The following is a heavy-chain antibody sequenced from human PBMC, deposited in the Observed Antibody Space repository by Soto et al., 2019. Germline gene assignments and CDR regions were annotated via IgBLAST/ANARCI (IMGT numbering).Heavy chain of an antibody. V-gene: IGHV4-4*02. CDR2: IYHSGST. D-gene: IGHD6-13*01. J-gene: IGHJ5*02. Sequence: SETLSLTCAVSGGSISSSNWWSWVRQPPGKGLEWIGEIYHSGSTNYNPSLKSRVTISVDKSKNQFSLKLSSVTAADTAVYYCAREKGWQQLVRGWFDPWGQGTLVTVSS. CDR1: GGSISSSNW. CDR3: AREKGWQQLVRGWFDP.